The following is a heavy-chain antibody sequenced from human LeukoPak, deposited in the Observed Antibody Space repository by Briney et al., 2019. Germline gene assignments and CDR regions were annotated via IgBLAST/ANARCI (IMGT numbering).Heavy chain of an antibody. CDR3: ARVPGSYGGNSEYYFDY. Sequence: ASVKVSCKASGGTFSSYAISWVRQAPGQGLEWMGWISAYNGNTNYAQKLQGRVTMTTDTSTSTAYMELRSLRSDDTAVYYCARVPGSYGGNSEYYFDYWGQGTLVTVSS. CDR2: ISAYNGNT. J-gene: IGHJ4*02. V-gene: IGHV1-18*01. D-gene: IGHD4-23*01. CDR1: GGTFSSYA.